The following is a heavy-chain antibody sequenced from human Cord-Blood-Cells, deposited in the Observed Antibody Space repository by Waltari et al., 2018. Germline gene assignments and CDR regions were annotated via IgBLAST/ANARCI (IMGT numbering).Heavy chain of an antibody. CDR1: GFTFSSYA. CDR2: KSYDGSNK. Sequence: QVQLVESGGGVVQPGRSLRLSCADSGFTFSSYAMHWVRQGPGKGLDWVAVKSYDGSNKYYADSVKGRFTISRDNSKNTLYLQMNSLRAEDTAVYYCAREGSSSRSFDIWGQGTMVTVSS. D-gene: IGHD6-6*01. J-gene: IGHJ3*02. CDR3: AREGSSSRSFDI. V-gene: IGHV3-30*04.